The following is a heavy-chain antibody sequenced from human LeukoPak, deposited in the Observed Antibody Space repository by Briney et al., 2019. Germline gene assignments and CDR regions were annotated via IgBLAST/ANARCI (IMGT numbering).Heavy chain of an antibody. Sequence: PGGSLRLSCVASGLPTADFAMHWIRQAPGKGLEWVSLISGDGVNTFYADSVKGRFSISRDNSKNSLSLEMNSLRTEDTAMYYCARDESIAGPTTADYWGQGTLVSVSS. D-gene: IGHD1-26*01. J-gene: IGHJ4*02. CDR1: GLPTADFA. V-gene: IGHV3-43*02. CDR3: ARDESIAGPTTADY. CDR2: ISGDGVNT.